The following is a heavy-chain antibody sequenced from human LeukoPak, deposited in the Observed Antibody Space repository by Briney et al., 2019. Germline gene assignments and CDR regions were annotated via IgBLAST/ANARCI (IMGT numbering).Heavy chain of an antibody. V-gene: IGHV3-21*04. Sequence: PGGSLRLSCAASEFTFSTYSMNWVRQTPGKGLEWVSIISSSSDDIHYADSVKGRFTISRDNAKNSLYLQMNSLRVEDTAVYYCAKAVTSSSSWYKWVNWFDPWGQGTLVTVSS. D-gene: IGHD6-13*01. J-gene: IGHJ5*02. CDR2: ISSSSDDI. CDR1: EFTFSTYS. CDR3: AKAVTSSSSWYKWVNWFDP.